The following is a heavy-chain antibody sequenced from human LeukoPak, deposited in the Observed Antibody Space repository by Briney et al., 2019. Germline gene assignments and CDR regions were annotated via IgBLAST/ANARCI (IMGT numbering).Heavy chain of an antibody. CDR2: IYTSGTT. J-gene: IGHJ4*02. CDR1: GGSTSSYY. V-gene: IGHV4-4*07. D-gene: IGHD6-13*01. Sequence: SETLSLTCTVSGGSTSSYYLTWIRQPAGEGLEWIGRIYTSGTTDYNPSLKSRVTMSVDTSKNQFFLKLSPVTAADTAVYYCARDPAAGRYFDYWGQGSLVTVSS. CDR3: ARDPAAGRYFDY.